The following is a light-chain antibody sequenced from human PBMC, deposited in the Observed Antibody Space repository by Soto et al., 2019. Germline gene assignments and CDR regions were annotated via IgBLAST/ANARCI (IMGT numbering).Light chain of an antibody. Sequence: EVVLTQSPGTLSLSPGERATLSCRASQAVSSILLAWYQQKPGQAPRLLIYGASSRAAGIPDRFSGSGSGTDFTLNVSRLEPEDFAVYYYEQHGSSPIFGGGTKVEIK. CDR2: GAS. CDR1: QAVSSIL. CDR3: EQHGSSPI. V-gene: IGKV3-20*01. J-gene: IGKJ4*01.